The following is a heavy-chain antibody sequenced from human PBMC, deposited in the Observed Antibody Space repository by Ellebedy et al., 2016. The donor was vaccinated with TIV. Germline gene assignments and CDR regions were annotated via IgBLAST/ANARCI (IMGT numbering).Heavy chain of an antibody. D-gene: IGHD3-9*01. CDR3: TTESLLIRYLDCSHRGFDY. J-gene: IGHJ4*02. CDR2: IKSKTDGGTA. CDR1: GFTFSNAW. V-gene: IGHV3-15*01. Sequence: GESLKISCAAAGFTFSNAWMNWVRQAPGKGLEWVGRIKSKTDGGTADYAAPVRGRFTISRDDSKNTLYLQMNSLRTEDAALYYCTTESLLIRYLDCSHRGFDYWGQGTLVTVSS.